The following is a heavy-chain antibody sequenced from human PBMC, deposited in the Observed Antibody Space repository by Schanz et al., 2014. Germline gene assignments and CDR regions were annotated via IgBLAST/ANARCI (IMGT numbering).Heavy chain of an antibody. CDR2: INTNTGNP. J-gene: IGHJ4*02. CDR1: LSPFTAYY. Sequence: QVHLVQSGSAVKPPLDSFHFSFPSSLSPFTAYYMHWVRQAPGQGLEWMGRINTNTGNPTYAQGFTGRFVFSLDTSVSTAYLEISSLKTEDSAVFYCAREIPAGGHFDYWGQGTLVSVSS. V-gene: IGHV7-4-1*02. D-gene: IGHD2-15*01. CDR3: AREIPAGGHFDY.